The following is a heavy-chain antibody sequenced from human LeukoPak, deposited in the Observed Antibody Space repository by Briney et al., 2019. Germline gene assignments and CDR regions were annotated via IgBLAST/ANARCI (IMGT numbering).Heavy chain of an antibody. CDR2: FDPEDGGT. Sequence: ASVKVSCKVSGYTLTELSMHWVRQAPGKGLEWRGGFDPEDGGTLYSQTFQGRITMTEDTSTGTASLEVISLRSEDTAIYYCAIGRSYYPLEYWGQGTLVTVSS. CDR3: AIGRSYYPLEY. CDR1: GYTLTELS. V-gene: IGHV1-24*01. J-gene: IGHJ4*02. D-gene: IGHD1-26*01.